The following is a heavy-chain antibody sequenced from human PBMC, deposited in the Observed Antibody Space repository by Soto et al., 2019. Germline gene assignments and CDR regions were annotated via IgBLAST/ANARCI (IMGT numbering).Heavy chain of an antibody. V-gene: IGHV4-4*02. CDR1: GGSVNNDKW. CDR2: IHSSGIT. Sequence: QVQLQESGPGLVKPSGNLSLTCAVSGGSVNNDKWWSWVRQPPGKGLEWIGEIHSSGITNYNPSLKSRASIFVDKFKNQFSVKLTSVTAADTAVYFCAGQWSAGYGAFDPWGQGTLVTVSS. D-gene: IGHD3-9*01. CDR3: AGQWSAGYGAFDP. J-gene: IGHJ5*02.